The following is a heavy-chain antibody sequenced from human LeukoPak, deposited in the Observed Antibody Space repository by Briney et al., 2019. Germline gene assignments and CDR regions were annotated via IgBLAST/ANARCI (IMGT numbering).Heavy chain of an antibody. Sequence: GGSLRLSCAASGFIFGTYSMNWVRQAPGKGLEWVSYISSSSSTIYYADSVKGRFTISRDNAKNSLYLQMNSLRAEDTAVYYCARITRAFYYDFWSGYYDYYYYYMDVWGKGTTVTVSS. J-gene: IGHJ6*03. D-gene: IGHD3-3*01. CDR1: GFIFGTYS. CDR2: ISSSSSTI. CDR3: ARITRAFYYDFWSGYYDYYYYYMDV. V-gene: IGHV3-48*04.